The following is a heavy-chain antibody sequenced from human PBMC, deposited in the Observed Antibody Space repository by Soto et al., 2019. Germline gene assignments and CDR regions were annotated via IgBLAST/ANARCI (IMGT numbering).Heavy chain of an antibody. V-gene: IGHV1-69*02. Sequence: QVQLVQSGAEVKKPGSSVRVSCKASGDTFTFYSINWVRQAPGLGLVWMGRINPILSMSNYAQRFQGRVTITADKSTGTAFMELSSPRSEDTAMYFCASSYGSGYRACDYRGQGALVTVSS. CDR2: INPILSMS. CDR1: GDTFTFYS. CDR3: ASSYGSGYRACDY. J-gene: IGHJ4*02. D-gene: IGHD3-10*01.